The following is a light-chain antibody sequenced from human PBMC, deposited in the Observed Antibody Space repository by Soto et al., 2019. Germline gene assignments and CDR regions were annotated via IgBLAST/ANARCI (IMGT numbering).Light chain of an antibody. CDR3: QSYDSGVSASV. V-gene: IGLV1-40*01. J-gene: IGLJ2*01. Sequence: QSVLTQPPSVSGAPGQRVSISCSGSSSNIGAGFVVHWYQQFPGAAPKLLIYSDVNRPSGVPYRFSASKSGTSASLTITGLQTEDEAHYYCQSYDSGVSASVFGGGTKVTVL. CDR1: SSNIGAGFV. CDR2: SDV.